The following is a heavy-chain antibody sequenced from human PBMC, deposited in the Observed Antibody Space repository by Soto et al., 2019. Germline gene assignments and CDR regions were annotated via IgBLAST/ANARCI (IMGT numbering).Heavy chain of an antibody. CDR2: IYPGDSDT. CDR1: GYSFTSYW. J-gene: IGHJ6*02. CDR3: ARYYYDSSGYDSYYYGMDV. Sequence: GESLKISCKGSGYSFTSYWIGWVRQMPGKGLEWMGIIYPGDSDTRYSPSFQGQVTISADKSISTAYLQWSSLKASDIAMYYCARYYYDSSGYDSYYYGMDVWGQGTTVTVSS. V-gene: IGHV5-51*01. D-gene: IGHD3-22*01.